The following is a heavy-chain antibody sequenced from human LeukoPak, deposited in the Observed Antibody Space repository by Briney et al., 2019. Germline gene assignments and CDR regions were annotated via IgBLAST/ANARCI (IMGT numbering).Heavy chain of an antibody. J-gene: IGHJ4*02. CDR1: GFTFSTCG. V-gene: IGHV3-30*03. CDR2: ISSDGNDK. Sequence: GRSLRLSCAVSGFTFSTCGMHWVRQAPGKGLEWVAVISSDGNDKYYAVSVKGRFTISRDNSKNTLYLQMNSLRAEDTAVYYCARDEGRALGATMNHFDYWGQGTLVTVSS. CDR3: ARDEGRALGATMNHFDY. D-gene: IGHD1-26*01.